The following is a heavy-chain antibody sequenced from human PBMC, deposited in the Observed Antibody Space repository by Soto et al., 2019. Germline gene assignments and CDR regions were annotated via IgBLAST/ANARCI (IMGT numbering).Heavy chain of an antibody. D-gene: IGHD3-16*01. J-gene: IGHJ4*02. V-gene: IGHV4-39*01. CDR3: ARLRGGCPADF. Sequence: SETLSLTCSVSGGSISNNNYHWGWIRQPPGKGLEWMGSIYYRGNTYYNPSLRSRIAISVDTSRNQFSLALSSVTAADTAVYFCARLRGGCPADFWGQGTLVTVSS. CDR2: IYYRGNT. CDR1: GGSISNNNYH.